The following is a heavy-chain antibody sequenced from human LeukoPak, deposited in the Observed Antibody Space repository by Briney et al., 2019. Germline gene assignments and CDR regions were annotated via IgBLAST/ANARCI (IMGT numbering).Heavy chain of an antibody. Sequence: GGSLRLSCAASGFTFSRFWFHWVRQAPGKGLVWVSHINSDGSITSYADSVKGRFTISRDNAKNTLYLQMNSLRAEDTAVYYCARDAVDTANAVWGQGTTVTVSS. D-gene: IGHD5-18*01. CDR2: INSDGSIT. CDR3: ARDAVDTANAV. V-gene: IGHV3-74*01. J-gene: IGHJ6*02. CDR1: GFTFSRFW.